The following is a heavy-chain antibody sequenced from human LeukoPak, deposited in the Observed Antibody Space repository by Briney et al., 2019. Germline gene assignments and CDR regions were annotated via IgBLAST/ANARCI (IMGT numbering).Heavy chain of an antibody. V-gene: IGHV3-64D*06. Sequence: PGGSLRLSCAASGFTFSSYAMSWVRQAPGKGLEYVSAISSNGGSTYYADSVKGRFTISRDNSKNTLYLQMSSLRAEDTAVYYCVKGGTLYGDYMVDYWGQGTLVTVSS. D-gene: IGHD4-17*01. J-gene: IGHJ4*02. CDR1: GFTFSSYA. CDR2: ISSNGGST. CDR3: VKGGTLYGDYMVDY.